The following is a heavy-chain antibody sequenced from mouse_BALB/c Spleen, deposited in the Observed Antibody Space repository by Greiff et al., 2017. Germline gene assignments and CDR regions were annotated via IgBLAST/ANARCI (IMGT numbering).Heavy chain of an antibody. CDR1: GFTFSSYT. Sequence: EVKLVESGGGLVQPGGSLKLSCAASGFTFSSYTMSWVRQTPEKRLEWVAYISNGGGSTYYPDTVKGRFTISRDNAKNTLYLQMSSLKSEDTAMYYCATQRGNAMDYGGQGTSVTVCS. V-gene: IGHV5-12-2*01. J-gene: IGHJ4*01. CDR3: ATQRGNAMDY. CDR2: ISNGGGST.